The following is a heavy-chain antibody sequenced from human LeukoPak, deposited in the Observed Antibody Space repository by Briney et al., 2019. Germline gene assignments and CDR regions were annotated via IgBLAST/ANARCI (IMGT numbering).Heavy chain of an antibody. D-gene: IGHD4-17*01. CDR1: GFTFSSYA. Sequence: GALRLSCAASGFTFSSYAMSWVRQAPGKGLEWVSAISGSGGSTYYADSVKGRFTISRDNSKNTLYPQMNSLRAEDTAVYYCAILEGDYGDYGQWGQGTLVTVSS. CDR3: AILEGDYGDYGQ. V-gene: IGHV3-23*01. J-gene: IGHJ4*02. CDR2: ISGSGGST.